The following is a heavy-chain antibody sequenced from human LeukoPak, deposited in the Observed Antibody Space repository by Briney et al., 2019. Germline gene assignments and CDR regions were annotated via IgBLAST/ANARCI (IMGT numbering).Heavy chain of an antibody. V-gene: IGHV3-7*01. CDR3: ARDSPRGLYYYYGMDV. J-gene: IGHJ6*02. Sequence: TGGSLRLACAASGFTFSGYWMSWVRQAPGRGREWVANIKQDGSEKYYVQSVKGRFTISRDNAKNSLYLQMNSLRAEPTAVYYCARDSPRGLYYYYGMDVWGQGTTVTVSS. CDR1: GFTFSGYW. CDR2: IKQDGSEK. D-gene: IGHD3-10*01.